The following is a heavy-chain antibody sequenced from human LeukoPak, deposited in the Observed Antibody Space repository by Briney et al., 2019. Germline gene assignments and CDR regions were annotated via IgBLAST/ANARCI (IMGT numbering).Heavy chain of an antibody. V-gene: IGHV3-33*01. CDR1: GFTFSIYG. CDR3: ARSLTPGIAVAGPFDY. D-gene: IGHD6-19*01. CDR2: IWYDGSNK. Sequence: PGGALRLSCAASGFTFSIYGMHWVRQAPGKGLEWVAVIWYDGSNKYYADSVKGRFTISGDNSKHTLYLQMTSLRAEDTAVYYCARSLTPGIAVAGPFDYWGQGTLVTVSS. J-gene: IGHJ4*02.